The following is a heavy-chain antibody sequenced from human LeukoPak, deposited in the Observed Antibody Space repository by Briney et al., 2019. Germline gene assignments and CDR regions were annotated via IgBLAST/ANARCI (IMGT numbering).Heavy chain of an antibody. CDR2: IYHSGST. D-gene: IGHD4-17*01. V-gene: IGHV4-38-2*01. Sequence: PSETLSLTCAVSGYSISSGYYWGWIRPPPRKGLEWIGSIYHSGSTYYNPSLKSRVTISVDTSKNQFSLKLSSVTAADTAVYYCARGLNAYGEYYFDYWGQGTLVTVSS. CDR3: ARGLNAYGEYYFDY. CDR1: GYSISSGYY. J-gene: IGHJ4*02.